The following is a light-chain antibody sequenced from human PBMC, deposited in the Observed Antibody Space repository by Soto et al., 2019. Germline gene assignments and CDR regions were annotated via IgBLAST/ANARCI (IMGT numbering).Light chain of an antibody. CDR3: SSYTSSSTLE. Sequence: QSVLTQPASVSGSPGQSITISCTGTSSDVGGYNYVSWYQQHPGKAPKLMIYEVSNRPSGVSNRCSGSKSGNTASLTISGLQAEDEADYYCSSYTSSSTLEFGGGTKLTVL. CDR1: SSDVGGYNY. CDR2: EVS. J-gene: IGLJ2*01. V-gene: IGLV2-14*01.